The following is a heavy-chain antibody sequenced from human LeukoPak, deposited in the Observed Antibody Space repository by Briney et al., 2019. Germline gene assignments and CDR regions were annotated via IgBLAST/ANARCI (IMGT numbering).Heavy chain of an antibody. Sequence: GGSLRLSCAASGFTFSDYYMSWIRQAPGKGLEWVSYISSSGSTIYYADSVKGRFTISRDNAKNSLYLQMNSLRAEDTAVYYCAKGREQLARVFDYWGQGTLVTVSS. D-gene: IGHD6-13*01. V-gene: IGHV3-11*04. CDR3: AKGREQLARVFDY. CDR1: GFTFSDYY. CDR2: ISSSGSTI. J-gene: IGHJ4*02.